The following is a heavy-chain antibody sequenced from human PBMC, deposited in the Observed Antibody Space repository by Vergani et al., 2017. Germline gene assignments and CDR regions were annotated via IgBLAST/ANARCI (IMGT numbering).Heavy chain of an antibody. Sequence: VQLVESGGGLVQPGGSLRLSCAASGFTFSSYAMHWVRQAPGKGLEWVAVISYDGSNKYYADSVKGRFTISRDNSKNTLYLQMNSLRAEDTAVYYCARPPGGYSGSYYGGAFDIWGQGTIVTVSS. V-gene: IGHV3-30-3*01. J-gene: IGHJ3*02. D-gene: IGHD1-26*01. CDR2: ISYDGSNK. CDR1: GFTFSSYA. CDR3: ARPPGGYSGSYYGGAFDI.